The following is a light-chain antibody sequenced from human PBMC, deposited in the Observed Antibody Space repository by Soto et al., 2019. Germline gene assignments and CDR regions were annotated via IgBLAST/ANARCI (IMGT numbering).Light chain of an antibody. CDR3: QQCGSSPWT. Sequence: EIVLTQSPGTLSLSPGDTATLSCRASQTISSNFLAWYQQKPGQAPRLLIYTVSTRATGTPDRFSGSGSGTNFTLTISRLEPDDFAVYHCQQCGSSPWTFGQGTKVEIK. J-gene: IGKJ1*01. CDR1: QTISSNF. CDR2: TVS. V-gene: IGKV3-20*01.